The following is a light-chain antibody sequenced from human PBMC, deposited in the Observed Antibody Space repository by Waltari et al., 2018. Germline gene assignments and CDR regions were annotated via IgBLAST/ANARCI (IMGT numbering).Light chain of an antibody. V-gene: IGLV2-11*01. CDR1: SSDVGGYKH. Sequence: QSALTQPRSVSGSPGQSVTISCTGTSSDVGGYKHVSWYQQHPGEAPKRIFYDVTKRPSGVPDRFSGSKSGNTASLTISGLQAEDEADYYCCSFAGSYTWVFGGGTKVTVL. J-gene: IGLJ3*02. CDR3: CSFAGSYTWV. CDR2: DVT.